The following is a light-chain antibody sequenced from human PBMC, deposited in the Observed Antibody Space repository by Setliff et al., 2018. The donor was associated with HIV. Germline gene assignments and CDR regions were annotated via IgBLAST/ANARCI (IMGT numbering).Light chain of an antibody. CDR2: DVS. CDR1: SSDVGAYNY. CDR3: SSYTSSYTFV. V-gene: IGLV2-14*03. J-gene: IGLJ1*01. Sequence: QSALTQPASVSGSPGQPITISCTGTSSDVGAYNYVSWYQQHPGKAPKLMIYDVSNRPSGVSNRFSGSKSGNTASLTISGLQAEDEADYYCSSYTSSYTFVFGTGTKGTVL.